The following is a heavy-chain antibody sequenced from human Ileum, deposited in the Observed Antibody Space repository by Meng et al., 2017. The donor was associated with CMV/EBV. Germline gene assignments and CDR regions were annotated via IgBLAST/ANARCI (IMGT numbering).Heavy chain of an antibody. Sequence: GGSLRLSCAASGFIFSGHWMHWVRQAPGQGLEWVADISGDGSSATYTDSVKGRFTVSRDNAKSTLHLQMDSLRVDDSAVYYCVRDVGQPGEGITWYKWYDPWGQGTLVTVSS. V-gene: IGHV3-74*03. D-gene: IGHD3-16*01. CDR3: VRDVGQPGEGITWYKWYDP. J-gene: IGHJ5*02. CDR1: GFIFSGHW. CDR2: ISGDGSSA.